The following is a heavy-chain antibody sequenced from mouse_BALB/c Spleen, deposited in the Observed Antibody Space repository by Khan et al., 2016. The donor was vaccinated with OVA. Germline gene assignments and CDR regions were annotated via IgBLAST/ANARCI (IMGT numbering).Heavy chain of an antibody. CDR3: GILL. V-gene: IGHV6-6*02. Sequence: EVKLEESGGGLVQPGGSMKLSCVASGFTFSNYWMNWVRQSPEKGLEWVAEIRFKSDDYVTHYAESVKGRFTISRDESKSSVYVQMNNIRAEDTGSYYCGILLWGQGTTLTVSS. J-gene: IGHJ2*01. CDR2: IRFKSDDYVT. CDR1: GFTFSNYW.